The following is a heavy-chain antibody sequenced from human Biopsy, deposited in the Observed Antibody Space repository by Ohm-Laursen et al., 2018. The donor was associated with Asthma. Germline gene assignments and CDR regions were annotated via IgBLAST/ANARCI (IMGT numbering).Heavy chain of an antibody. CDR2: TNSDFGTT. V-gene: IGHV1-69*01. Sequence: SVKVSCKSLGGTFNTYAIGWVRQAPGQGLEWMGGTNSDFGTTTYPQKFQDRVTITADDSTSTVYMELSSLRSEDTAVYYCARKAGSCISRTCYSLDFWGQGTLVTVSS. D-gene: IGHD2-2*01. J-gene: IGHJ4*02. CDR3: ARKAGSCISRTCYSLDF. CDR1: GGTFNTYA.